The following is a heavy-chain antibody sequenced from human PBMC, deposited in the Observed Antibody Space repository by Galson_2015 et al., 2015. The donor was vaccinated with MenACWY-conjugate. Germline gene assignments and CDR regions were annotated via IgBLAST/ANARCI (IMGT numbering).Heavy chain of an antibody. CDR2: ISTYGGST. V-gene: IGHV3-64*02. CDR3: ARKDGATYGYNDY. J-gene: IGHJ4*02. CDR1: GFIFTDYD. D-gene: IGHD5-18*01. Sequence: SLRLSCAGSGFIFTDYDMHWVRQAPGKGLEYVSAISTYGGSTYYADSVKGRFTISRDNSKNMLFLQMGSLGVEDTAVYYCARKDGATYGYNDYWGQGTLVIVSS.